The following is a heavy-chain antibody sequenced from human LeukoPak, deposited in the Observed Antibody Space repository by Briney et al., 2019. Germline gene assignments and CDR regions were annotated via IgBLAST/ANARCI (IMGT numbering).Heavy chain of an antibody. CDR1: GFTFSDYY. J-gene: IGHJ4*02. CDR3: ARVAWGHDY. V-gene: IGHV3-11*01. CDR2: ISSSGTTI. D-gene: IGHD1-26*01. Sequence: GGSPRLSWAASGFTFSDYYFSWIRQAPGKGLEWISYISSSGTTIYYADSVKGRFTISRDSAKNSVYLQMNSLRAEDTAVYYCARVAWGHDYWGQGTLVTVSS.